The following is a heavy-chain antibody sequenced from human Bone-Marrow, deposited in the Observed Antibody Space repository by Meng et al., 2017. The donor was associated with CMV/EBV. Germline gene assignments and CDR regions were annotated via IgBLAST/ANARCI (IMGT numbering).Heavy chain of an antibody. CDR2: IRNKANGGTT. D-gene: IGHD2-2*01. J-gene: IGHJ4*02. CDR3: ARDRFIVVLQAAVLDD. CDR1: GFTFSNYY. V-gene: IGHV3-71*01. Sequence: GESLKISCAASGFTFSNYYMSWVRQAPGKGLEWVGFIRNKANGGTTEYTTSVKGRFTISRDDYKSTIHLQMNSLRAENMAVYYCARDRFIVVLQAAVLDDWGQGTLVTVSS.